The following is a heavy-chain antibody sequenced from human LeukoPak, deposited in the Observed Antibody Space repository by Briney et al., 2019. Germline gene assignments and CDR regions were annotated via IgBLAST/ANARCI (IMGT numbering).Heavy chain of an antibody. CDR2: ISSSGSSI. D-gene: IGHD3-22*01. V-gene: IGHV3-48*03. J-gene: IGHJ4*02. CDR3: AKEPPVSDDIDY. CDR1: GFTFSSYE. Sequence: PGGSLRLSCAASGFTFSSYEMNWVRQAPGKGLEWVSYISSSGSSIYYADSVKGRFTISRDNAKNSLYLQMNSLRAEDTAVYYCAKEPPVSDDIDYWGQGTLVTVSS.